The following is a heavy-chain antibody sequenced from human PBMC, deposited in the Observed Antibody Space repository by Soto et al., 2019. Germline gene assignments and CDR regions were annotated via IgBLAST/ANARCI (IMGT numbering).Heavy chain of an antibody. D-gene: IGHD1-7*01. Sequence: ASVKVSCKASGYTFTSYAMHWVRQAPGQRLEWMGGIIASIGKANYAQKFQGRVTITADESTSTAYMELSSLRSEDTAVYYCAGPPELTRIYYYYGMDVWGQGTTVTVSS. V-gene: IGHV1-3*01. J-gene: IGHJ6*02. CDR1: GYTFTSYA. CDR2: IIASIGKA. CDR3: AGPPELTRIYYYYGMDV.